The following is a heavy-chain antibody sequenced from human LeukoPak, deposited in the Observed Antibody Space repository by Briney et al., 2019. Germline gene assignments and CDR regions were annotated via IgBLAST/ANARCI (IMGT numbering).Heavy chain of an antibody. CDR1: GGSFNGYY. Sequence: PSETLSLTCAVYGGSFNGYYWSWIRQPPGKGRVWIGEINHSGSTNYNPSLKSRVTISVDTSKNQFSLKLSSVTAADTAVYYRARGCRWGSRLCVSSTDYYYCMTGWSKGTTVTVYS. CDR3: ARGCRWGSRLCVSSTDYYYCMTG. V-gene: IGHV4-34*01. D-gene: IGHD3-16*01. J-gene: IGHJ6*03. CDR2: INHSGST.